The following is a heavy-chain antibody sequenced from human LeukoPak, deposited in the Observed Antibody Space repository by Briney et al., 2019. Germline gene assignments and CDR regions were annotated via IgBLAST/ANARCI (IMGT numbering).Heavy chain of an antibody. Sequence: GRSLRLSCAASGFTFSNYGMHWVRQAPGKGLEWVAVISYDGSNKYYADSVKGRFTISRDNSNNTLYLQMNSLRAEDTAVYYCAKALGYSYGTDYWGQGTLVTVSS. D-gene: IGHD5-18*01. V-gene: IGHV3-30*18. J-gene: IGHJ4*02. CDR1: GFTFSNYG. CDR2: ISYDGSNK. CDR3: AKALGYSYGTDY.